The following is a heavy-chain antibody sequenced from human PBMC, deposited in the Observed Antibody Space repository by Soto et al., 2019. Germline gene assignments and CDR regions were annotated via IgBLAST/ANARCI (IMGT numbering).Heavy chain of an antibody. D-gene: IGHD3-3*01. J-gene: IGHJ4*02. V-gene: IGHV3-48*01. CDR3: ARTRMEWALYFDN. CDR2: ISSSSRTI. Sequence: EVQLVESGGGLIQPGGSLRLSCEASGFSFSDSGMNWVRRAPGKRLEWISYISSSSRTIYYAASVEGRFTISRDNVRNSVHLQMTSLRGEDTGVYYCARTRMEWALYFDNWGLGTLVTVPS. CDR1: GFSFSDSG.